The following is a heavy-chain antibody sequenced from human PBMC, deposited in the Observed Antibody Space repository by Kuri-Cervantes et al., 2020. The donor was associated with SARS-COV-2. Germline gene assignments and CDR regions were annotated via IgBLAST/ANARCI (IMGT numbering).Heavy chain of an antibody. J-gene: IGHJ4*02. V-gene: IGHV3-30-3*01. CDR3: ARLTVTTAIDGDY. CDR1: GFTFSSYA. D-gene: IGHD4-11*01. CDR2: ISYDGSNK. Sequence: GESLKISCAASGFTFSSYAMHWVRQAPGKGLEWVAVISYDGSNKYYADSVKGRFTISRDNSKNTLYLQMNSLRADDTAVYYCARLTVTTAIDGDYWGQGTLVTVSS.